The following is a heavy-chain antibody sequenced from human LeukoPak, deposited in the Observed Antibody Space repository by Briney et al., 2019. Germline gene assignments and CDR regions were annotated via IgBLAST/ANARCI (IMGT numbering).Heavy chain of an antibody. V-gene: IGHV1-8*01. CDR2: MNPNSGNT. J-gene: IGHJ4*02. Sequence: GASVKVSCKASGYTFTSYDINWVRQATGQGLEWMGWMNPNSGNTGYAQKFQGRVTMTRNTSISTAYMELSSLRSEDTAVYYCAGRGHDYGDHPHFDYWGQGTLVTVSS. CDR3: AGRGHDYGDHPHFDY. CDR1: GYTFTSYD. D-gene: IGHD4-17*01.